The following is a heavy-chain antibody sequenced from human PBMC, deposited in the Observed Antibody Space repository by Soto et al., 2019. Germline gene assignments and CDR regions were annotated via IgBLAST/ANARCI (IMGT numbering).Heavy chain of an antibody. D-gene: IGHD2-2*01. CDR3: ARAPSVVXSANDAFDI. CDR1: GFTFSSYS. Sequence: PGGSLRLSCATSGFTFSSYSMNWVRQAPGKGLEWVSSISSSSTYIYYADSVKGRFTVSRDSAKNSLSLQMNSLRAEDTAVYYCARAPSVVXSANDAFDIWGQGTLVTVSS. V-gene: IGHV3-21*01. J-gene: IGHJ3*02. CDR2: ISSSSTYI.